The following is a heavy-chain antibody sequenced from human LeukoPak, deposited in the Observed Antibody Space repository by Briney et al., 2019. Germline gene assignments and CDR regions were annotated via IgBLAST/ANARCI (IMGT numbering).Heavy chain of an antibody. CDR3: ARGPKWSGSYYYFDY. V-gene: IGHV1-8*01. CDR1: GYTFPSYD. CDR2: MNPNSGNT. J-gene: IGHJ4*02. Sequence: ASVKVSCKTSGYTFPSYDINWVRQATGQGLEWMGWMNPNSGNTGYAQKFQGRVTITRHTSITTAYMELSSLRSEDTAVYYCARGPKWSGSYYYFDYWGQGTLVTVSS. D-gene: IGHD1-26*01.